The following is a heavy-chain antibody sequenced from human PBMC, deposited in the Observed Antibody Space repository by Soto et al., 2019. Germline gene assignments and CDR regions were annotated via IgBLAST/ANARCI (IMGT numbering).Heavy chain of an antibody. J-gene: IGHJ4*02. V-gene: IGHV4-31*03. CDR3: ARYCSTTRCPFDY. CDR1: GASISSGGYY. CDR2: SYHSGNA. D-gene: IGHD2-2*01. Sequence: QVQLQESGPGLVKPSQTLSLTCTVSGASISSGGYYWGWIRQQPGKGLEWIGYSYHSGNAYYNPSLKSRVTVSVDTSKNQFSLKVNSVTAADTAVYYCARYCSTTRCPFDYWGQGNLVTVSS.